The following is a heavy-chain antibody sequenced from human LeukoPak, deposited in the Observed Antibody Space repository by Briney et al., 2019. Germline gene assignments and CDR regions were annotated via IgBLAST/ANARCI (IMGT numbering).Heavy chain of an antibody. Sequence: KPSETLSLTCAVYGGSFSGYYWSWIRQPPGKGLEWIGEINHSGSTNYNPSLKSRVTISVDTSKNQFSLKLSSVTAADTAVYYCARDGVLGGLFVWDYWGQGTLVTVSS. J-gene: IGHJ4*02. V-gene: IGHV4-34*01. CDR1: GGSFSGYY. CDR2: INHSGST. D-gene: IGHD3-16*01. CDR3: ARDGVLGGLFVWDY.